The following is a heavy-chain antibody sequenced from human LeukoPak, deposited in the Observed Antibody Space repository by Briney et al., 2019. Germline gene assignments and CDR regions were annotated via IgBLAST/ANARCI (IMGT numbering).Heavy chain of an antibody. CDR1: VFIFSRQR. Sequence: GGPQTLFCTPSVFIFSRQRMKGPRRTRGKGGEGVAVISYDGSKQYYADSVKGRFTISRDNSKNTMYLQMNSLRAEDTAMYFCAKEGSGLTYYFDQWGQGTLVTVSS. CDR2: ISYDGSKQ. J-gene: IGHJ4*02. V-gene: IGHV3-30*18. D-gene: IGHD5-12*01. CDR3: AKEGSGLTYYFDQ.